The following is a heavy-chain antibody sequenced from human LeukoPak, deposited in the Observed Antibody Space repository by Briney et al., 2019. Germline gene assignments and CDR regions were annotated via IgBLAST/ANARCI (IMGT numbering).Heavy chain of an antibody. CDR2: INHSGST. CDR3: ARERHNDILTGYYLNSFDY. CDR1: GGSFSGYY. V-gene: IGHV4-34*01. Sequence: SETLSLTCAVYGGSFSGYYWSWICQPPGKGLEWIGEINHSGSTNYNPSLKSRVTISVDTSKNQFSLKLSSVTTADTAVYYCARERHNDILTGYYLNSFDYWGQGTLVTVSS. J-gene: IGHJ4*02. D-gene: IGHD3-9*01.